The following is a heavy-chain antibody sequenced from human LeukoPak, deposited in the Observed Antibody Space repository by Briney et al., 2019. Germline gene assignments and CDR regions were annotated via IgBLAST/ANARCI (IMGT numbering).Heavy chain of an antibody. CDR1: GGSMTNLY. V-gene: IGHV4-59*01. D-gene: IGHD2/OR15-2a*01. CDR3: AKGGSTNFYYGDV. CDR2: IYDSVST. J-gene: IGHJ6*02. Sequence: SETESLICSLSGGSMTNLYWTWTRQPPGKGLEWIGDIYDSVSTRYNTSLESRVTISVDTSKNQFSLKLSSVTAADTAVYYCAKGGSTNFYYGDVWGQ.